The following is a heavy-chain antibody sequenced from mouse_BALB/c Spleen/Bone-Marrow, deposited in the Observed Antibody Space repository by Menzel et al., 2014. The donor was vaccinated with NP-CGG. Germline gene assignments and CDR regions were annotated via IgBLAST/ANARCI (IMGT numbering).Heavy chain of an antibody. V-gene: IGHV14-4*02. CDR2: IDPENGDT. J-gene: IGHJ3*01. D-gene: IGHD2-14*01. Sequence: VQLKESGAELVRSGASVKLSCTASGFNIXDHQTHRVKQRPEQGMERIGWIDPENGDTEYAPKFQGKATMTADTSSNTAYLQLSGLTSEDTAVYYCNAYRSFAYWGQGTLVTVSA. CDR1: GFNIXDHQ. CDR3: NAYRSFAY.